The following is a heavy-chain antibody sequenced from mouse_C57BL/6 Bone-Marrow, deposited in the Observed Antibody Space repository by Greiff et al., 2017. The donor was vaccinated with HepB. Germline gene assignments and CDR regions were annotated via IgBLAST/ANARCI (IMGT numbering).Heavy chain of an antibody. Sequence: QVQLQQPGAELVKPGASVKLSCKASGYTFTSYWMQWVKQRPGQGLEWIGEIDPSDSYTNYNQKFKGKATLTVDTSSSTAYMQLSSLTSEDSAVYYCARYYDGYWAYWGQGTLVTVSA. D-gene: IGHD2-3*01. CDR1: GYTFTSYW. V-gene: IGHV1-50*01. CDR3: ARYYDGYWAY. J-gene: IGHJ3*01. CDR2: IDPSDSYT.